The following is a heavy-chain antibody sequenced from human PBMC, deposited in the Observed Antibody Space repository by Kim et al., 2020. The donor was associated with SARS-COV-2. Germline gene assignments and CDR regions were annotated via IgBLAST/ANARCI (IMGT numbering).Heavy chain of an antibody. Sequence: NPSPKSGVTISVDTSKNQFALKLSYVTAADTAVYYCASPSPMVRGVIFDYWGQGTLVTVSS. J-gene: IGHJ4*02. CDR3: ASPSPMVRGVIFDY. D-gene: IGHD3-10*01. V-gene: IGHV4-39*01.